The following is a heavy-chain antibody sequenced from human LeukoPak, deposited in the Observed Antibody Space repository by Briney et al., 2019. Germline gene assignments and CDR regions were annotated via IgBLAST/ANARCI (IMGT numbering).Heavy chain of an antibody. J-gene: IGHJ5*02. V-gene: IGHV3-11*06. Sequence: GGSLRLSCAASGFTFSDYYMSWIRQAPGKGLEWVSYISSSSSYTNYADSVKGRFTISRDNAENSLYLQMNSLRAEDTAVYYCARGGYYDILTGLNWFDPWGQGILVTVSS. CDR1: GFTFSDYY. CDR3: ARGGYYDILTGLNWFDP. CDR2: ISSSSSYT. D-gene: IGHD3-9*01.